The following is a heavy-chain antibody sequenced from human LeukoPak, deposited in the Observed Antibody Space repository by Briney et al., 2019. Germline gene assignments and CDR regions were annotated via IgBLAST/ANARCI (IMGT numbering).Heavy chain of an antibody. CDR2: IYYSGST. Sequence: SETLSLTCTVSGGSISSYYWSWIRQPPGKGLEWIGSIYYSGSTYYNPSLKSRVTISVDTSKNQFSLKLSSVTAADTAVYYCARVGYSYGRIDYFDYWGQGTLVTVSS. CDR3: ARVGYSYGRIDYFDY. D-gene: IGHD5-18*01. CDR1: GGSISSYY. J-gene: IGHJ4*02. V-gene: IGHV4-39*01.